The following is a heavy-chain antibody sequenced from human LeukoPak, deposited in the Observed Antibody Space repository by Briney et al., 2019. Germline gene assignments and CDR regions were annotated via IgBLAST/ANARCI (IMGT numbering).Heavy chain of an antibody. CDR2: INWNGGST. D-gene: IGHD3-22*01. CDR1: GFTFDDYG. CDR3: ARGRRYDSSGPFDY. J-gene: IGHJ4*02. Sequence: PGGSLRLSCAASGFTFDDYGMSWVRQALGKGLEWVSGINWNGGSTGYADSVKGRFTISRDNAKNSLYLQMNSLRAEDTALYYCARGRRYDSSGPFDYWGQGTLSPSPQ. V-gene: IGHV3-20*04.